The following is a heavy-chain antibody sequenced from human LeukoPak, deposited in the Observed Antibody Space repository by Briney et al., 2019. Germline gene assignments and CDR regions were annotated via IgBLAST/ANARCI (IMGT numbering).Heavy chain of an antibody. CDR2: FYYGGTT. V-gene: IGHV4-39*07. J-gene: IGHJ4*02. Sequence: PSETLSLTCTDSGASITNGFYYWGWIRQPPGKELEWIGSFYYGGTTYYNPSLKSRVTISVDTSKNHFSLKLNSATAADTAMYYCARDSAAVAVWGQGTQVTVSS. D-gene: IGHD6-19*01. CDR1: GASITNGFYY. CDR3: ARDSAAVAV.